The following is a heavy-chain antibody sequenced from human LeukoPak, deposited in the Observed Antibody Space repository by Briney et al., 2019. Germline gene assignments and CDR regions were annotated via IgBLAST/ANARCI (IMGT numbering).Heavy chain of an antibody. Sequence: SETLSLTCAVHGGSFSGYYWSSIRQPPGKGLEWIGEINHSGSTNYNPSLKSRVTISVDTSKNQFSLKLSSVTAADTAVYYCASGSLYYFDYWGQGTLVTVSS. CDR1: GGSFSGYY. CDR3: ASGSLYYFDY. CDR2: INHSGST. J-gene: IGHJ4*02. V-gene: IGHV4-34*01.